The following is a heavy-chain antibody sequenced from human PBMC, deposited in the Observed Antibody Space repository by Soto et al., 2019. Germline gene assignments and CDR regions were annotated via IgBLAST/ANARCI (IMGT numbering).Heavy chain of an antibody. Sequence: QVQLVQSGAEGKKPGASVKVSCKASGYTFTSYAMHWVRQAPGQRLEWMGWINAGNGNTKYSQKFQGRVTITRDTSASTAYIELSSLRSEDTAVYYCAKDPSYYGMDVWGQGTTVTVSS. J-gene: IGHJ6*02. CDR1: GYTFTSYA. V-gene: IGHV1-3*01. CDR3: AKDPSYYGMDV. CDR2: INAGNGNT.